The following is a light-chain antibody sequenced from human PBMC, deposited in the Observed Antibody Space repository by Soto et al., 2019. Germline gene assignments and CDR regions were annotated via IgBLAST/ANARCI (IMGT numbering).Light chain of an antibody. CDR1: SSDVGGYNF. CDR3: GSYTSSSTRV. CDR2: EVS. J-gene: IGLJ3*02. Sequence: QSALTQPASVSGSPGQSITISCTGTSSDVGGYNFVSWYQQHPGKAPKLMIYEVSSRPSGVSNRFSGYKSGNTASLTISGLQAEDEADYYCGSYTSSSTRVFGGGTKLTVL. V-gene: IGLV2-14*01.